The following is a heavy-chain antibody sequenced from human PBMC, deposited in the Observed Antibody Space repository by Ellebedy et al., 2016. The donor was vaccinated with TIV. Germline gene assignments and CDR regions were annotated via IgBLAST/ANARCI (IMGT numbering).Heavy chain of an antibody. V-gene: IGHV3-23*01. CDR1: GFTFSSYA. Sequence: GGSLRLSXAASGFTFSSYAMSWVRQAPGKGLEWVSAISGNGGSTYYADSVKGRFTISRDNAKNSLFLQMNNLRPEDTAVYYCARVAILSGGHDFVGFDRWGQGTLVTVSS. J-gene: IGHJ4*02. CDR2: ISGNGGST. CDR3: ARVAILSGGHDFVGFDR. D-gene: IGHD2-21*01.